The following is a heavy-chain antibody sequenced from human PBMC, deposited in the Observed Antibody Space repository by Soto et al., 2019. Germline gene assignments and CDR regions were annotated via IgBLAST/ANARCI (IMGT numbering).Heavy chain of an antibody. V-gene: IGHV3-23*01. Sequence: GGSLRLSCAASGFTFSSYAMTWVRQAPGKGLEWVSAITGIGFSTYHADSVKGRFTISRDNSANTLYLQMNGLSAEDTAVYYCAKDAKTTSGWFLDSWGPGTLVTVSS. J-gene: IGHJ4*02. CDR1: GFTFSSYA. CDR3: AKDAKTTSGWFLDS. D-gene: IGHD6-19*01. CDR2: ITGIGFST.